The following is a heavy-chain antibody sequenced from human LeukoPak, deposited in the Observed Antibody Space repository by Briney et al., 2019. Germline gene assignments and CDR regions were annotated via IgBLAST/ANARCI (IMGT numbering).Heavy chain of an antibody. Sequence: RASVKVSCKASGGTFSSYAISWVRQAPGQGLEWMGGIIPIFGTANYAQKFQGRVTITADKSTSTAYMELSSLRSEDTAVYYCARGGYYGSGNDFRFDPWGQGTLVTVSS. D-gene: IGHD3-10*01. V-gene: IGHV1-69*06. CDR3: ARGGYYGSGNDFRFDP. J-gene: IGHJ5*02. CDR2: IIPIFGTA. CDR1: GGTFSSYA.